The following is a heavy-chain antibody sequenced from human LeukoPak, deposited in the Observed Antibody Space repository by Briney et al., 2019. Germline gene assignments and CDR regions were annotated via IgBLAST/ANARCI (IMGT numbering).Heavy chain of an antibody. Sequence: ASVKVSCKASAYTFTAYYMHWVRQAPGQGLEWMGWINPKSGGTHYAQKFRGRVTMTRDTSISTAYMELSRLRSDDTAVYYCARERPSITLVRGVVNDFDYWVQGTLVTVSS. V-gene: IGHV1-2*02. D-gene: IGHD3-10*01. J-gene: IGHJ4*02. CDR3: ARERPSITLVRGVVNDFDY. CDR1: AYTFTAYY. CDR2: INPKSGGT.